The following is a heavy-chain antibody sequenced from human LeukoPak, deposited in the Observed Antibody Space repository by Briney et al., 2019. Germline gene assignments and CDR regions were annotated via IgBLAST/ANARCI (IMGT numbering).Heavy chain of an antibody. J-gene: IGHJ4*02. Sequence: GGSLRLSCAASGFTFSRYAMHWVRQAPGKGLEWVAVISYDGSNKYYVDSVKGRFTISRDNAKNSLYLQMNSLRAEDTAVYYCARVWDYYDSSGYDFDYWGQGTLVTVSS. CDR1: GFTFSRYA. D-gene: IGHD3-22*01. CDR3: ARVWDYYDSSGYDFDY. V-gene: IGHV3-30*04. CDR2: ISYDGSNK.